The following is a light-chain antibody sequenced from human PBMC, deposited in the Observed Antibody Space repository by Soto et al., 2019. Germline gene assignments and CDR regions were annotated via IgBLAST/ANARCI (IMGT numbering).Light chain of an antibody. V-gene: IGLV2-14*02. CDR3: SSYTTSNTRQIV. J-gene: IGLJ1*01. CDR1: SSDVGRYNF. Sequence: QSALTQPASVSGSPGQSITISCAGTSSDVGRYNFVSWYQQHPGKVPKLMIFEVTKRPSGVSDRFSGSKSGNTASLTISGLQTDDEADYYCSSYTTSNTRQIVFGTGTKVTVL. CDR2: EVT.